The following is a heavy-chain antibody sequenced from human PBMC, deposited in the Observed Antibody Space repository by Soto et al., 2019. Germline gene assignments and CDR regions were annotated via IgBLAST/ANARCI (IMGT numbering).Heavy chain of an antibody. V-gene: IGHV4-31*03. D-gene: IGHD2-2*01. CDR3: ARATYLMGHFDY. CDR1: GGSISSGGYY. CDR2: IYSSGST. Sequence: SETLSLTCTVSGGSISSGGYYWSGVRQHPGKGLEWIGNIYSSGSTYYNPSLKSRVTISVDMSKSQFSLKLSSVTAADTAVYYCARATYLMGHFDYWGQGTLVTVSS. J-gene: IGHJ4*02.